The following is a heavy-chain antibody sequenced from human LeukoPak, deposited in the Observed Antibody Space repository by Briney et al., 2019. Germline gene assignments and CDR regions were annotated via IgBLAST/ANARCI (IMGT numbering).Heavy chain of an antibody. J-gene: IGHJ6*02. CDR3: ARGPERTGVGTRYYYDMDV. CDR2: ISFDGSNK. V-gene: IGHV3-30*03. Sequence: GGSLRLSCAASGFTFSSYGMHWVRQAPGKGLEWVAVISFDGSNKYCSDSVKGRFTISRDNSKNTLYLQMNSLRAEDTAVYYCARGPERTGVGTRYYYDMDVWGQGTTVTVSS. D-gene: IGHD2-8*01. CDR1: GFTFSSYG.